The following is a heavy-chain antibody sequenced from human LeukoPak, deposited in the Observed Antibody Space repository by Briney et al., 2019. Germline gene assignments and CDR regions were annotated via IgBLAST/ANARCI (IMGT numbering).Heavy chain of an antibody. V-gene: IGHV3-64*01. D-gene: IGHD2-21*02. CDR2: ISSNGGST. Sequence: PGGSLGLSCAASGFTFSSYAMHWVRQAPGKGLEYVSAISSNGGSTYYANSVKGRFTISRDNSKNTLYLQMGSLRAEDMAVYYCARDRLIEIQHIVVVTATYYYYYGMDVWGQGTTVTVSS. CDR3: ARDRLIEIQHIVVVTATYYYYYGMDV. CDR1: GFTFSSYA. J-gene: IGHJ6*02.